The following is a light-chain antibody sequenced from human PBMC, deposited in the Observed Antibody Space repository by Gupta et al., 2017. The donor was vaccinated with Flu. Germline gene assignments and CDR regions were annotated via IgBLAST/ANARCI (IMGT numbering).Light chain of an antibody. CDR3: QRYGRSPYT. J-gene: IGKJ2*01. Sequence: EIVLTQSPGTLSLSPGERATLSCRASQSVSSSYLAWYQQKPGQAPRLLVSGASSRATGNSDRFSGSGSGTDFTLTISRLEPEDFAVYYCQRYGRSPYTFGQGTKLEI. CDR2: GAS. CDR1: QSVSSSY. V-gene: IGKV3-20*01.